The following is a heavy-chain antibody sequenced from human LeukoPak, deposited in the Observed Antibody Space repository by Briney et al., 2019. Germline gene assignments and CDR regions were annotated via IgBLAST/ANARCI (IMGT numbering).Heavy chain of an antibody. D-gene: IGHD3-16*01. CDR3: VRRRGTNREYYFDY. Sequence: SETLSLTCTVSGGSISVSNYYWGWIRQPPGKGLEWIGTIYYSGSTSYSPSLKSRVTISVDTSKNQFSLRLSSVTAADTAVYYCVRRRGTNREYYFDYWGQGTLVTVSS. CDR2: IYYSGST. CDR1: GGSISVSNYY. J-gene: IGHJ4*02. V-gene: IGHV4-39*01.